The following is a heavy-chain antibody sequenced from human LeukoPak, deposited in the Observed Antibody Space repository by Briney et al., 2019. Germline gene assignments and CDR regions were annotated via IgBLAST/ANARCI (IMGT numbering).Heavy chain of an antibody. CDR2: IKDDGRDK. CDR3: ARDNYRVFDY. V-gene: IGHV3-7*01. J-gene: IGHJ4*02. Sequence: GGSLRLSCVVSGLTFSNYWMTWVRQAPGKGLEWVANIKDDGRDKNYVASVKGRFTISRDNAKNLVYLQMNSLRAEDTAVYYCARDNYRVFDYWGQGTLVTVSS. D-gene: IGHD1-1*01. CDR1: GLTFSNYW.